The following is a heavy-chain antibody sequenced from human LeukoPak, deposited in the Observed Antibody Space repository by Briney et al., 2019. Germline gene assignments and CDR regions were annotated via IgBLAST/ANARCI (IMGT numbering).Heavy chain of an antibody. CDR2: IIPLLGIA. CDR3: ARDRAEADTYDLDV. CDR1: GGTFCSYA. V-gene: IGHV1-69*04. D-gene: IGHD6-13*01. Sequence: SVKVSCTASGGTFCSYAISWVRHAPGQGLEWVGRIIPLLGIANCAQKFQGRVTIAADKSTSTTYMVLRSLRSEDPAVYYCARDRAEADTYDLDVWGKGTMVTVSS. J-gene: IGHJ3*01.